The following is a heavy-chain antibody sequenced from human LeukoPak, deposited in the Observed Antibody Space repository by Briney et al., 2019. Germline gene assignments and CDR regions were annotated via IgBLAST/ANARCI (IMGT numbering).Heavy chain of an antibody. CDR2: ISSSSSYT. CDR1: GFTFSDYY. J-gene: IGHJ3*02. D-gene: IGHD4-17*01. V-gene: IGHV3-11*06. CDR3: ARDGTVTTNDAFDI. Sequence: GGSLRLSCAASGFTFSDYYMSWTRQAPGKGLEWVSYISSSSSYTNYADFVKGRFTISRDNAKNSLYLQMNSLRAEDTAVYYCARDGTVTTNDAFDIWGQGTMVTVSS.